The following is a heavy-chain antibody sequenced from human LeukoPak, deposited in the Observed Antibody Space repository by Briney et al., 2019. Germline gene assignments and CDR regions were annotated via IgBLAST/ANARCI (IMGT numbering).Heavy chain of an antibody. J-gene: IGHJ4*02. Sequence: GGSLRLSCAASGFTFSSYAMSWVRQAPGKGLEWVSAISGSGGSTYYADSVKGRFTISRDNSKDTLYLQMNSLRAEDTAVYYCAKVGKNVLRFLEWLLTTDYWGQGTLVTVSS. CDR1: GFTFSSYA. CDR3: AKVGKNVLRFLEWLLTTDY. CDR2: ISGSGGST. D-gene: IGHD3-3*01. V-gene: IGHV3-23*01.